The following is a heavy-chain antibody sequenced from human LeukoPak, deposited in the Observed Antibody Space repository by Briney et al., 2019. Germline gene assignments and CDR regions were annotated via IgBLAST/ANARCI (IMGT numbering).Heavy chain of an antibody. V-gene: IGHV1-69*05. CDR3: ARGRDCSGGSCYHALLDY. Sequence: SVKVSCKASGGTFSSYAISWVRQAPGQGLEWMGGIIPIFGTANYAQKFQGRVTITTDESTSTAYMELSSPRSEDTTVSYCARGRDCSGGSCYHALLDYWGQGTLVTVSS. D-gene: IGHD2-15*01. CDR1: GGTFSSYA. J-gene: IGHJ4*02. CDR2: IIPIFGTA.